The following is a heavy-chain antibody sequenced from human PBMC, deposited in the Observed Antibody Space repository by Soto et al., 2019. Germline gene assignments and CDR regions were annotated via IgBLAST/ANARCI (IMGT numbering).Heavy chain of an antibody. CDR3: ARCPQPPDTADPYAVDV. CDR2: IVPSVDTT. J-gene: IGHJ6*02. V-gene: IGHV1-69*18. Sequence: QVQLVQSGTEVKKPGASVKVSCKASGGTFSRSGFHWVRQAPVQGLEWMGMIVPSVDTTNYAQKFQARVTISADHFTSTVYMELRSLRSEDTAGYYCARCPQPPDTADPYAVDVWGQGTRVIVSS. CDR1: GGTFSRSG. D-gene: IGHD5-18*01.